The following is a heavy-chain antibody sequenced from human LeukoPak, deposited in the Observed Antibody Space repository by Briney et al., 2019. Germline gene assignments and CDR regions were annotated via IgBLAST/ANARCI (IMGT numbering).Heavy chain of an antibody. CDR2: INHSGST. V-gene: IGHV4-34*01. D-gene: IGHD1-1*01. Sequence: SETLSLTCAVYGGSFSGYYWSWIRQPPGKGLEWIGEINHSGSTNYNPSLKSRVTISVDTSKNQFSLKLSSVTAADTAVYYCARGRRADRPTTAKTYDYWGRGTLVTVSS. J-gene: IGHJ4*02. CDR1: GGSFSGYY. CDR3: ARGRRADRPTTAKTYDY.